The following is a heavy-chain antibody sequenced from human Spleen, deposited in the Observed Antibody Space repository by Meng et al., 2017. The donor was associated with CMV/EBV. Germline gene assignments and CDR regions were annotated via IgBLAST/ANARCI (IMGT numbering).Heavy chain of an antibody. V-gene: IGHV4-39*07. CDR3: ARRIVGATGRFDY. J-gene: IGHJ4*02. CDR2: IYSSGST. Sequence: SETLSLTCSVSGGSISTNDYYWGWIRQPPGKGLEWIGSIYSSGSTRYNPSLKSRATISADTSKNQFSLKLSSVTAADTAVYYCARRIVGATGRFDYWGQGTLVTVSS. D-gene: IGHD1-26*01. CDR1: GGSISTNDYY.